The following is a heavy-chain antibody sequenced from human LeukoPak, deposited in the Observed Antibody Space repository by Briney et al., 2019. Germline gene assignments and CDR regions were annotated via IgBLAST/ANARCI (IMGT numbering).Heavy chain of an antibody. Sequence: NPSVNLSLTCIISAGSSSSRTYEWGWIGQPPEKRLEWIATLSYSGKTYYTPSRKSRVTISIDTSKNQFSLKLTSATAADTAVYYCARDHPTASYTYYYYYMDAGGKGTTVTVS. D-gene: IGHD2-2*02. V-gene: IGHV4-39*07. CDR3: ARDHPTASYTYYYYYMDA. CDR2: LSYSGKT. CDR1: AGSSSSRTYE. J-gene: IGHJ6*03.